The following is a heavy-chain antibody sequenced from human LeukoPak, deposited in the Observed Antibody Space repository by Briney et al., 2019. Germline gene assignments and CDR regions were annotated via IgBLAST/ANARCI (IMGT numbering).Heavy chain of an antibody. V-gene: IGHV3-7*01. J-gene: IGHJ2*01. CDR1: GFTFSSYW. CDR3: ARDRCSSTSCYDYAWYFDL. Sequence: PGGSLTLSCAVSGFTFSSYWMSWVRQAPGKGLDWIAKIKQDGSEKYNVDSVKGRFTISRDNDKNSLYLQMNSLRAEDTAVYYCARDRCSSTSCYDYAWYFDLWGRGTLVTVSS. CDR2: IKQDGSEK. D-gene: IGHD2-2*01.